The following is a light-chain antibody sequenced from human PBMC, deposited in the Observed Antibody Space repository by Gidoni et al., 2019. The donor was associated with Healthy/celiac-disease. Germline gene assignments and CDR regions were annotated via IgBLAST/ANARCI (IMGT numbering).Light chain of an antibody. Sequence: QSALTQPDSVSGSPGQSITISCTGTSSDVGGYNYVSWYQQHPGKAPKLMIYEVSNRPSGVPDRFSGSKSGNTASLTISGLQAEDEADYYCSSYTSSSLGVFGGGTKLTVL. CDR1: SSDVGGYNY. CDR2: EVS. V-gene: IGLV2-14*01. CDR3: SSYTSSSLGV. J-gene: IGLJ2*01.